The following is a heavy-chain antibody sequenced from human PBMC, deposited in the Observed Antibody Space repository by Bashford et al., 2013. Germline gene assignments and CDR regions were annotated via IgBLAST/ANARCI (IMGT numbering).Heavy chain of an antibody. Sequence: VRQAPGKGLEWVAVISYDGSNKYYADSVKGRFTISRDNSKNTLYLQMNSLRAEDTAVYYCACSGYDYWYFDYWGQGTLVTVSS. CDR2: ISYDGSNK. D-gene: IGHD5-12*01. J-gene: IGHJ4*02. CDR3: ACSGYDYWYFDY. V-gene: IGHV3-30*04.